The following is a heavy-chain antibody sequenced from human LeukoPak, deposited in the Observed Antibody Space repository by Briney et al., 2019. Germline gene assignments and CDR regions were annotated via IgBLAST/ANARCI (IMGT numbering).Heavy chain of an antibody. J-gene: IGHJ6*03. V-gene: IGHV3-20*04. CDR2: INWNGGST. CDR1: GFTFDDYG. D-gene: IGHD2-2*01. CDR3: ARLGYCSSTSCPKNYYYYYYMDV. Sequence: GGSLRLSCAASGFTFDDYGMSWVRQAPGKGLEWVSGINWNGGSTGYADSVKGRFTISRDNAKNSLYLQMNSLRAEDTALYYCARLGYCSSTSCPKNYYYYYYMDVWGKGTTVTVSS.